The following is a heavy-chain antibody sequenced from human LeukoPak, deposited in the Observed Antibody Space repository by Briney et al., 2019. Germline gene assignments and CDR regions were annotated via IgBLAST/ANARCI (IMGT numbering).Heavy chain of an antibody. CDR1: GFTFSSYG. V-gene: IGHV3-23*01. D-gene: IGHD6-13*01. J-gene: IGHJ4*02. Sequence: GGSLRLSCAASGFTFSSYGMHWVRQAPGKGLEWVSAISGSGGRTFYADSVKGRFAISRDNSKNTLFLQMNSLRAEDTAVYYCAKELGAASAGIDYWGQGTLVTVSS. CDR3: AKELGAASAGIDY. CDR2: ISGSGGRT.